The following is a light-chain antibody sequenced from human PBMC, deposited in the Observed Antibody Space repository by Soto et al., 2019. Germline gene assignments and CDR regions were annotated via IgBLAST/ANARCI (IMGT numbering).Light chain of an antibody. J-gene: IGKJ2*01. V-gene: IGKV3-15*01. CDR2: GAS. CDR1: QSVSSN. CDR3: QQYNNWPPYT. Sequence: EIVMTQSPDTLSVSPGERATLSCRASQSVSSNLAWYQQKPGQAPRLLIYGASTRATGIPARFSGSGSGTECTLTISSLQSEDFAVYYCQQYNNWPPYTFGQGTKLEIK.